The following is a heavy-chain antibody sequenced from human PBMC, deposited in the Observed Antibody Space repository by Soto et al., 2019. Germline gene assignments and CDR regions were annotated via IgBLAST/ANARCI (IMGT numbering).Heavy chain of an antibody. J-gene: IGHJ3*02. CDR1: GGTFSSYA. CDR2: IIPIFGTA. D-gene: IGHD1-1*01. V-gene: IGHV1-69*13. Sequence: SVKVSCKASGGTFSSYAISWVRQAPGQGLEWMGGIIPIFGTANYAQKFQGRVTITGDESTSTAYMELSSLRSEDTAVYYCARGVWNELPDAFDIWGQGTMVTVSS. CDR3: ARGVWNELPDAFDI.